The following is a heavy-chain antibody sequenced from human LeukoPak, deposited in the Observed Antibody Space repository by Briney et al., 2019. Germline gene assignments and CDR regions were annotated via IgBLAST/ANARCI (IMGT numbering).Heavy chain of an antibody. CDR3: ARDRWYSGRNAIDAFDI. V-gene: IGHV4-59*01. D-gene: IGHD1-26*01. Sequence: SETLSLTCTVSGGSISSYYWSWIRQPPGKGLEWIGYIYYSGSTNYNPSLKSRVTISVDTSKNQFSLKLSSVTAADTAVYYCARDRWYSGRNAIDAFDIWGQGTMVTVSS. CDR2: IYYSGST. J-gene: IGHJ3*02. CDR1: GGSISSYY.